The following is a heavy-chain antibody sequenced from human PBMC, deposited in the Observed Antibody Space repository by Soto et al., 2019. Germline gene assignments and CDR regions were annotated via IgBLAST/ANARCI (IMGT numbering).Heavy chain of an antibody. D-gene: IGHD2-15*01. V-gene: IGHV3-33*01. J-gene: IGHJ6*02. CDR1: GFTFSSYG. CDR3: ARVIVVVAATFSYGMDV. CDR2: IWYDGSNK. Sequence: PGGSLRLSCAASGFTFSSYGMHWVRQAPGKGLEWVAVIWYDGSNKYYADSVKGRFTISRDNSKNTLYLQMNSLRAEDTAGYYYARVIVVVAATFSYGMDVWGQGTTGTV.